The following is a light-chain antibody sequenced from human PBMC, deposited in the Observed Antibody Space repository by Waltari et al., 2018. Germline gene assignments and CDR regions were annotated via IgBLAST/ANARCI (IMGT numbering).Light chain of an antibody. CDR3: QQYSIRPWT. J-gene: IGKJ1*01. Sequence: DVVVTQSPDSLAWSLGERATIPCRFSQGLLYSSNNKNYLAWYQQKPGQPPKLPIYWASTRESGVPDRFSGSGSGTDFTLTISSLQAEDVAVYYCQQYSIRPWTFGQGTKVEI. V-gene: IGKV4-1*01. CDR1: QGLLYSSNNKNY. CDR2: WAS.